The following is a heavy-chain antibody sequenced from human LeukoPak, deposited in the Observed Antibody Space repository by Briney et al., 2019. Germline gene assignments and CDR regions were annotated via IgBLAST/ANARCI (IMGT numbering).Heavy chain of an antibody. D-gene: IGHD1-26*01. J-gene: IGHJ4*02. CDR3: AARPLWGELLNY. CDR1: GGSISSSSYY. V-gene: IGHV4-39*07. Sequence: SETLSLTCTVSGGSISSSSYYWGWIRQPPGKGLEWIGSIYYSGSTYYNPSLKSRVTISVDTSKNQFSLKLSSVTAADTAVYYCAARPLWGELLNYWGQGTLVTVSS. CDR2: IYYSGST.